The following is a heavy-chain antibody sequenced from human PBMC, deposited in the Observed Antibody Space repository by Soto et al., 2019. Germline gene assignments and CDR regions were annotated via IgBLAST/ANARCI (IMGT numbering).Heavy chain of an antibody. CDR1: GFIFSSFP. V-gene: IGHV3-30-3*01. CDR3: ARSYCGDNCALDY. Sequence: TGGSLRLSCAASGFIFSSFPMHWVRQAPGKGLEWVAVVSKDGSDKHYADSVKGRFTISRDNSENTLHLQMNSLRPEDTGVYFCARSYCGDNCALDYWGQGIPVTVSS. D-gene: IGHD2-21*02. J-gene: IGHJ4*02. CDR2: VSKDGSDK.